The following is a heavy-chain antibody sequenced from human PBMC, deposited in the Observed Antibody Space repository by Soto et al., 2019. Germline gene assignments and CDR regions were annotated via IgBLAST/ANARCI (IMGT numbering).Heavy chain of an antibody. CDR2: IIPILGIA. Sequence: QVQLVQSGAEVKKPGSSVKVSCKASGGTFSSYTISWVRQAPGQGLEWMGRIIPILGIANYAQKFQGSVTITADKSTSTAYMELSSLRSEDTAVYYCARAYDYGDYVFDYWGQGTLVTVSS. D-gene: IGHD4-17*01. J-gene: IGHJ4*02. CDR1: GGTFSSYT. CDR3: ARAYDYGDYVFDY. V-gene: IGHV1-69*02.